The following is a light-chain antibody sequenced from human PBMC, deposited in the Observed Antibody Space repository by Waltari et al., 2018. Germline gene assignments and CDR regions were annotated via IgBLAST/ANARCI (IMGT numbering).Light chain of an antibody. V-gene: IGLV2-11*01. CDR2: DIT. J-gene: IGLJ1*01. Sequence: QSALTQPRSVSGSPGQSVTISCTGTSSDIGAYDYVTWYQQHPGKPPKRIIYDITDRPSGVPDRFSGSKSGNTASLTISGLQAEDEADYYCCSYAGSYTYVFGTGPKVTVL. CDR3: CSYAGSYTYV. CDR1: SSDIGAYDY.